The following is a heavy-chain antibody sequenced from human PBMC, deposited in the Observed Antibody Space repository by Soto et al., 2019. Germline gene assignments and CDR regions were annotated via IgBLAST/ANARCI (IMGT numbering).Heavy chain of an antibody. CDR1: GGSFSGYY. V-gene: IGHV4-34*01. J-gene: IGHJ6*03. CDR3: ARGSSGYYYGSGSYYPPFYYYYMDV. D-gene: IGHD3-10*01. CDR2: INHSGST. Sequence: SETLSLTCAVYGGSFSGYYWSWIRQPPGKGLEWIGEINHSGSTNYNPSLKSRVTISVDTSKNQFSLKLSSVTAADTAVYYCARGSSGYYYGSGSYYPPFYYYYMDVWGKGTTVTVSS.